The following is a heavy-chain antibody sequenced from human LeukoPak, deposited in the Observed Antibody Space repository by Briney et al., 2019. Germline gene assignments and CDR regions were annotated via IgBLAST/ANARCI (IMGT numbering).Heavy chain of an antibody. CDR1: GFTFSLYV. CDR3: LALPDAYDI. Sequence: GGSLRLSCSASGFTFSLYVMHWVRQAPGKGLEYVSGISKNGDSTYYADSVKGRFTISRDNSKNTLYFQMSSLRTEDTAVYYCLALPDAYDIWGQGTMVTVSS. J-gene: IGHJ3*02. V-gene: IGHV3-64D*06. CDR2: ISKNGDST.